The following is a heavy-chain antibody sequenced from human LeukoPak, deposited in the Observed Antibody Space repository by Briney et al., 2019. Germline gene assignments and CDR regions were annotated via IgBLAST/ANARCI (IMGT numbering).Heavy chain of an antibody. CDR1: GESFSGYS. J-gene: IGHJ2*01. D-gene: IGHD6-19*01. V-gene: IGHV4-34*01. CDR2: INQRRNT. CDR3: ARHGWHAWYFDL. Sequence: SGTLSLTCVVYGESFSGYSWSWIRQPPGKGLEWIGEINQRRNTNYNPSLKSRVTISIDTSKNQFSLKLSSVTAADTAVYYCARHGWHAWYFDLWGRGTLVTVSS.